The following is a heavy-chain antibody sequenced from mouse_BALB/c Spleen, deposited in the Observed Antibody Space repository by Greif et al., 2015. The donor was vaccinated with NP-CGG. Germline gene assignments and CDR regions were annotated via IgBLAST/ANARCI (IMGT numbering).Heavy chain of an antibody. D-gene: IGHD2-1*01. V-gene: IGHV1-7*01. CDR1: GYTFTSYW. Sequence: QVQLQQSGAELAKPGASVKMSCKASGYTFTSYWMHWVKQRPGQGLEWIGYINPSTGYTEYNQKFKDKATLTADKSSSTAYMQLSSLTSEDSAVYYCARDGNRYYWGQGTTLTVSS. CDR3: ARDGNRYY. CDR2: INPSTGYT. J-gene: IGHJ2*01.